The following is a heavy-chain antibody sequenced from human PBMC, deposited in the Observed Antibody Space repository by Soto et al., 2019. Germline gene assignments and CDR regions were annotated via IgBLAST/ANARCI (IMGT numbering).Heavy chain of an antibody. CDR2: TYYRSKWYN. Sequence: SQTLSLTCAISGDSVSSNSAAWNWIRQSPSRGLEWLGRTYYRSKWYNDYGVSVKSRITINPDTSKNQFSLQLNSVTPEDTAVYYCTRGLTIFGVVSCAFDIWGQGAMVTVSS. V-gene: IGHV6-1*01. CDR1: GDSVSSNSAA. D-gene: IGHD3-3*01. CDR3: TRGLTIFGVVSCAFDI. J-gene: IGHJ3*02.